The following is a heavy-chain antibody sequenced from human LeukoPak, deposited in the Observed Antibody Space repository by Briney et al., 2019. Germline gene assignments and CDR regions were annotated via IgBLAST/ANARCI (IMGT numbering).Heavy chain of an antibody. CDR3: ARDGYSSSSFTPFDY. CDR1: GYTFTGYY. V-gene: IGHV1-69*13. Sequence: RASVKVSCKASGYTFTGYYMHWVRQAPGQGLEWMGGIIPIFGTANYAQKFQGRVTITADESTSTAYMELSSLRSEDTAVYYCARDGYSSSSFTPFDYWGQGTLVTVSS. J-gene: IGHJ4*02. D-gene: IGHD6-6*01. CDR2: IIPIFGTA.